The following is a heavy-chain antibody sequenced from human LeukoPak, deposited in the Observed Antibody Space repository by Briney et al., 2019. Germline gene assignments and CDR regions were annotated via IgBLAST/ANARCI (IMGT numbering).Heavy chain of an antibody. CDR1: GFTFSSYS. CDR3: ARGEARDTMIDNLSIDY. J-gene: IGHJ4*02. Sequence: PGGSLRLSCAASGFTFSSYSMNWVRQAPGKGLEWVSYISSSSSTIYYADSVKGRFTISRDNAKNSLYLQMNSLRAEDTAVYYCARGEARDTMIDNLSIDYWGQGTLVTVSS. D-gene: IGHD3-22*01. V-gene: IGHV3-48*01. CDR2: ISSSSSTI.